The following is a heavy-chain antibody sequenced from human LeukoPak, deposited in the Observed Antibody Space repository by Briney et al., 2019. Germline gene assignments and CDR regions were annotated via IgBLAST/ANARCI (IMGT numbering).Heavy chain of an antibody. J-gene: IGHJ4*02. CDR1: GYTFTSYY. CDR3: ARDLAGTTLFDY. CDR2: INPSGGST. Sequence: ASVKVSCKASGYTFTSYYMHWVRQAPGQGLEWMGIINPSGGSTSYALKFQGRVTMTRDTSTSTVYMELSSLRSEDTAVYYCARDLAGTTLFDYWGQGTLVTVSS. V-gene: IGHV1-46*01. D-gene: IGHD1-1*01.